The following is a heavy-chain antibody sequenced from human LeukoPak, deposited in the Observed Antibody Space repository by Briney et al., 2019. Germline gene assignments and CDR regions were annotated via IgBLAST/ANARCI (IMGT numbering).Heavy chain of an antibody. CDR3: ARLGIAVAGRGAFDY. D-gene: IGHD6-19*01. V-gene: IGHV4-59*08. CDR2: IYYSGST. Sequence: RPSETLPLTCTVSGGSISSYYWSWIRQPPGKGLEWIGYIYYSGSTNYNPSLKSRVTISVDTSKNQFSLKLSSVTAADTAVYYCARLGIAVAGRGAFDYWAREPWSPSPQ. CDR1: GGSISSYY. J-gene: IGHJ4*02.